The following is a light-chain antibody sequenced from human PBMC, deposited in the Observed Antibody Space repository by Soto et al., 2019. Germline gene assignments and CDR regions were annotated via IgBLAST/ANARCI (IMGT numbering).Light chain of an antibody. Sequence: EIVLTQSPATLSLSPGERATLSCRASHSVTNYFAWFQQKAGQAPRLLIYDASNRATGIPDRFSGSGSGTDFTLSISTLEAEDFATYYCQQRSAWPWTFGQGTKVEI. CDR2: DAS. CDR1: HSVTNY. V-gene: IGKV3-11*01. CDR3: QQRSAWPWT. J-gene: IGKJ1*01.